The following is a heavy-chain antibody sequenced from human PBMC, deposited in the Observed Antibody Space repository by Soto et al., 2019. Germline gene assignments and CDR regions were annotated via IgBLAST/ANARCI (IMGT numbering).Heavy chain of an antibody. J-gene: IGHJ6*03. D-gene: IGHD3-10*01. CDR1: GYTFTSYD. CDR3: ARWGGSGSYYKDYYYYMDV. CDR2: MNPNSGNT. Sequence: VQLVQSGAEVKKPGASVKVSCKASGYTFTSYDINWVRQATGQGLEWMGWMNPNSGNTGYAQKFQGRVTMTRNTSISTAYMELSSLRSEDTAVYYCARWGGSGSYYKDYYYYMDVWGKGTTVTVSS. V-gene: IGHV1-8*01.